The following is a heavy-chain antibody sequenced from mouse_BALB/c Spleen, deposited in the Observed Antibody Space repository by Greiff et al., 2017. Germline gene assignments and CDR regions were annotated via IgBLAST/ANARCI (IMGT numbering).Heavy chain of an antibody. D-gene: IGHD2-4*01. CDR2: IWAGGST. Sequence: VKLMESGPGLVAPSQSLSITCTVSGFSLTSYGVHWVRQPPGKGLEWLGVIWAGGSTNYNSALMSRLSISKDNSKSQVFLKMNSLQTDDTAMYYCARVPPVYYEDMDYWGQGTSVTVSS. CDR1: GFSLTSYG. J-gene: IGHJ4*01. CDR3: ARVPPVYYEDMDY. V-gene: IGHV2-9*02.